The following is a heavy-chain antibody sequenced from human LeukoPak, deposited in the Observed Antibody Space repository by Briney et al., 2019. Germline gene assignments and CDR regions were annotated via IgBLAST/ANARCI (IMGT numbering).Heavy chain of an antibody. Sequence: GGSLRLSCAASGFTLSSYWMHWVRQVPGKGLVWVSRIKSDGSDTRYADSVKGRFTISRDNAKNTLYLQMNSLRAEDTAVYYCVRAPDALFHGRAFDIWGQGTVVTVTS. J-gene: IGHJ3*02. V-gene: IGHV3-74*01. CDR2: IKSDGSDT. D-gene: IGHD1-14*01. CDR3: VRAPDALFHGRAFDI. CDR1: GFTLSSYW.